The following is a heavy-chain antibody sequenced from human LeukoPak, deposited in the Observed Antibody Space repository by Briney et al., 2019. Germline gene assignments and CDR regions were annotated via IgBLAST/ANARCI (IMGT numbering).Heavy chain of an antibody. V-gene: IGHV1-69*04. CDR1: GGTFSSYA. Sequence: ASVKVSCKASGGTFSSYAISWVRQAPGQGLEWMGRIIPIFGIANYAQKIQGRVTITADKSTSTAYMELSSLRSEDTAVYYCARSEDIVVVPAAGLRAWFDPWGQGTLVTVSS. CDR3: ARSEDIVVVPAAGLRAWFDP. J-gene: IGHJ5*02. D-gene: IGHD2-2*01. CDR2: IIPIFGIA.